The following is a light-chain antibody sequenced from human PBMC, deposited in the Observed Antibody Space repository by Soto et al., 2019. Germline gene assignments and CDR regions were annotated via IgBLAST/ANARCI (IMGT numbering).Light chain of an antibody. V-gene: IGKV3-11*01. CDR3: QQRSSWPLT. CDR2: DAS. Sequence: EIVLTQSPATLSLSPGERATLSCRASQSISTYLAWYQQKPGQAPRLLIYDASNRATDIPARFSGSGSGTDFTLTISSLESEDFALYYCQQRSSWPLTFGGGTKVEIK. J-gene: IGKJ4*01. CDR1: QSISTY.